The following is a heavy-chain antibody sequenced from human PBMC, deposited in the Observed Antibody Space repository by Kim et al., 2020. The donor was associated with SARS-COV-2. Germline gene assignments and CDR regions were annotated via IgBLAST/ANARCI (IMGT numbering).Heavy chain of an antibody. Sequence: GGSLRLSCAASGFIFTSYTMNWVRQAPGKGLEWVSSISSSSNYIYYADSVKGRFTISRDNAKKSLYLQMNSLRAEDTAVYYCARDSGATPPYFDYWGQGTLVTVSS. V-gene: IGHV3-21*01. D-gene: IGHD2-2*01. CDR1: GFIFTSYT. J-gene: IGHJ4*02. CDR3: ARDSGATPPYFDY. CDR2: ISSSSNYI.